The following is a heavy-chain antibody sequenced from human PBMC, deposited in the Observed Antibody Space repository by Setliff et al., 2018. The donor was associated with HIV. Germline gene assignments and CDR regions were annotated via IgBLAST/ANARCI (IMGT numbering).Heavy chain of an antibody. J-gene: IGHJ4*02. Sequence: ASVKVSCKASGYTFTTYGISWVRQAPGQGLEWMGRISTYNGDTNYVQKLQGRVTMTTDTSTSTAYMELRSLRSDDTAVYYCARSRNSILTGYYPTADFDYWGQGTLVTVSS. CDR1: GYTFTTYG. D-gene: IGHD3-9*01. V-gene: IGHV1-18*01. CDR2: ISTYNGDT. CDR3: ARSRNSILTGYYPTADFDY.